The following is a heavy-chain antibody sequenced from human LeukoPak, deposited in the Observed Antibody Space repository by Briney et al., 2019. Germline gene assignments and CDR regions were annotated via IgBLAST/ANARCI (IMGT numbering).Heavy chain of an antibody. V-gene: IGHV1-46*01. J-gene: IGHJ3*02. Sequence: ASVKVSCKASGYTFTTYYIHWVRQAPGQGLEGMGIFNPSGGSTSYAQKFQGRVTMTRDMSSSTVYMEMSSLRSEDTAVYYCARGQYYYDSSGRQDAFDIWGQGTMVTVSS. CDR3: ARGQYYYDSSGRQDAFDI. D-gene: IGHD3-22*01. CDR1: GYTFTTYY. CDR2: FNPSGGST.